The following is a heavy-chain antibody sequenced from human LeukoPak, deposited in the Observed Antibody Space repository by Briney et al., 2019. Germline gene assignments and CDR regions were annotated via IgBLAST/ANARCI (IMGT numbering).Heavy chain of an antibody. CDR2: IIPIFGTA. CDR1: GYTFTSYG. CDR3: ARARDTAMVVEY. D-gene: IGHD5-18*01. Sequence: AASVKVSCKASGYTFTSYGISWVRQAPGQGLEWMGGIIPIFGTANYAQKFQGRVTITADESTSTAYMELSSLRSEDTAVYYCARARDTAMVVEYWGQGTLVTVSS. V-gene: IGHV1-69*13. J-gene: IGHJ4*02.